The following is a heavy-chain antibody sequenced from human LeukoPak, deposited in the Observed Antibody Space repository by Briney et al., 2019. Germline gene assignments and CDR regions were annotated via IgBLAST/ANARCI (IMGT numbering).Heavy chain of an antibody. D-gene: IGHD6-19*01. CDR2: IYYSGST. V-gene: IGHV4-39*01. CDR3: AQVAGTPYYYYYYMDV. CDR1: GGSISSSSYY. J-gene: IGHJ6*03. Sequence: KPSETLSLTCTVSGGSISSSSYYWGWIRQPPGKGLEWIGSIYYSGSTYYNPSLKSRATISVDTSKNQFSLKLSSVTAADTAVYYCAQVAGTPYYYYYYMDVWGKGTTVTVSS.